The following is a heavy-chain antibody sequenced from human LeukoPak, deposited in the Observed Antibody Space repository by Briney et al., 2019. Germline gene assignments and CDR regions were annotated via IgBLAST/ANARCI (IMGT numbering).Heavy chain of an antibody. V-gene: IGHV3-66*01. J-gene: IGHJ4*02. Sequence: GRSLRLSCAASGFTFSSYGMDWVRQAPGKGLEWVAVIYSGDSTYYADSVKGRFTISRDNSKNTLYLQMNSLRAEDTAVYYCARDRVDTAMVIPFDYWGQGILVTVSS. CDR2: IYSGDST. D-gene: IGHD5-18*01. CDR3: ARDRVDTAMVIPFDY. CDR1: GFTFSSYG.